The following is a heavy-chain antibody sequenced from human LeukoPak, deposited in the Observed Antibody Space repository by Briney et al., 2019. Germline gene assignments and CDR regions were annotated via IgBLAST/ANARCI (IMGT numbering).Heavy chain of an antibody. Sequence: PSETLSLTCSVSRYSVSSYYWMWIRQPPGKGLEWIGYVYHSGSTNYNPSLNSRVTISLDTSKNQFSLKLTSVTAADTAVYYCARARFAMSDVFDSWGQGTLVTVSS. CDR1: RYSVSSYY. CDR3: ARARFAMSDVFDS. CDR2: VYHSGST. J-gene: IGHJ4*02. V-gene: IGHV4-59*02. D-gene: IGHD2-21*01.